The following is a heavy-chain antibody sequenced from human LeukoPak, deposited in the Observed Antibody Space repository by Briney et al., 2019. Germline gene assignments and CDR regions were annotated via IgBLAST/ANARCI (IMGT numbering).Heavy chain of an antibody. CDR2: IRSNTDSGTT. Sequence: GGSLRLSCAASGFTFSTYWMNWVRQAPGKGLEWVGRIRSNTDSGTTDYAAPVKGRFTISRDDSINTLYLRLNGLKTADTAVYYCSTRELRYYGSGTYPVAFDIWGQGTMVTVSS. J-gene: IGHJ3*02. CDR1: GFTFSTYW. V-gene: IGHV3-15*01. D-gene: IGHD3-10*01. CDR3: STRELRYYGSGTYPVAFDI.